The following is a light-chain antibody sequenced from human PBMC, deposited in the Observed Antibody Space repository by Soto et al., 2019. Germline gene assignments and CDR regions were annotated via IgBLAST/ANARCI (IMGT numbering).Light chain of an antibody. CDR2: TTS. V-gene: IGKV1-39*01. CDR3: QQGGSTPYT. Sequence: DIQMTQSPSSLSASVGDRVTITCRASQTMNTFLNWYQQKPGKAPKLLIYTTSHLHSGVPSRFSGSGSGTDFTLTISSLQPEDFATYFCQQGGSTPYTFGQGTTLEIK. CDR1: QTMNTF. J-gene: IGKJ2*01.